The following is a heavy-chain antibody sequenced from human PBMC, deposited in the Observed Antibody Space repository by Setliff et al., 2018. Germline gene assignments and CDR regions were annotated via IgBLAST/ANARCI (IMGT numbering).Heavy chain of an antibody. CDR1: GGSISSGSDY. Sequence: PLSLTCSVSGGSISSGSDYWTWIRQPAGKGLEWIGHIYTSGSTNYNPSLKSRVTISVDASKNQLSLNLRSVTAADTAVYYCARAISGWYSAHYYYMDVWGKGTTVTVSS. D-gene: IGHD6-19*01. V-gene: IGHV4-61*09. CDR2: IYTSGST. CDR3: ARAISGWYSAHYYYMDV. J-gene: IGHJ6*03.